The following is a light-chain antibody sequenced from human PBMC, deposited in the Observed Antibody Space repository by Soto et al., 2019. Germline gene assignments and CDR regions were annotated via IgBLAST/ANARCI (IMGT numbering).Light chain of an antibody. Sequence: EIVMTQSPATLSESPGERATLSCRASQSVRSNLAWYQQKRGQAPRLLIYGTSTRATGIPARFSGSGSGTEFTLTISSLQSEDFAVYYCQQYNKWPLTFGGGTKVEIK. J-gene: IGKJ4*01. CDR1: QSVRSN. CDR2: GTS. V-gene: IGKV3-15*01. CDR3: QQYNKWPLT.